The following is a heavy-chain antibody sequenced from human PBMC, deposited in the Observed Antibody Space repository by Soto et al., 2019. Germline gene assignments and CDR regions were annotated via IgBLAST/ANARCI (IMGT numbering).Heavy chain of an antibody. V-gene: IGHV3-9*01. Sequence: EVQLEESGGALVQPGRSLRLSCAASGFTFDDYAMHWVRQVLGKGLEWVSSISWNSGNIGYADSVKGRFTTSRDNDKNSLYLQMNSLRPEDTALYYCVRSKGGYSYGTPFDYWGQGTMINVSS. CDR2: ISWNSGNI. CDR1: GFTFDDYA. J-gene: IGHJ4*02. CDR3: VRSKGGYSYGTPFDY. D-gene: IGHD3-16*01.